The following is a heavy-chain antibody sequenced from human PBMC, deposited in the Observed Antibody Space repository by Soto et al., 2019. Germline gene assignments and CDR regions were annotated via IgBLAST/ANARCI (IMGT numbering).Heavy chain of an antibody. CDR2: IYDGGST. CDR1: GYSISSGYY. J-gene: IGHJ5*02. D-gene: IGHD3-22*01. CDR3: ARVGPWVPYYYDSSPYTFENWFDP. Sequence: SETLSLTCAVSGYSISSGYYWGWLRQPPGKGLEWIGSIYDGGSTYYNPSLNSRVTLSIDMTNNHVSLILNSVTAADTAVYYCARVGPWVPYYYDSSPYTFENWFDPRGQGSLVTVSS. V-gene: IGHV4-38-2*01.